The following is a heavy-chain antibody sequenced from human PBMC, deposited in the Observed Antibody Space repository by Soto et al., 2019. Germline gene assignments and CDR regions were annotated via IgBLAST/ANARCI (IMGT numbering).Heavy chain of an antibody. V-gene: IGHV1-69*13. CDR1: GGTFSSYA. Sequence: GASVKVSCKASGGTFSSYAISWVRQAPGQGLEWMGGIIPIFGTANYAQKFQGRVTITADESTSTAYMELSSLRSEDTAVYYCARSRGVTYYYYGMDVWGQGTTVTVSS. CDR2: IIPIFGTA. CDR3: ARSRGVTYYYYGMDV. D-gene: IGHD4-4*01. J-gene: IGHJ6*02.